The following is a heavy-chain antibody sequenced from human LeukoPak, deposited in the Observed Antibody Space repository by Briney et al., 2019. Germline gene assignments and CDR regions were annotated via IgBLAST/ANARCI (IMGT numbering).Heavy chain of an antibody. J-gene: IGHJ5*02. Sequence: ASVKVSCKASGYTFTSYGISWVRQAPGQGLEWMGWISAYNGNTNYAQKLQGRVTMTTDTSTSTAYMELRSLRSDDTAVYYCARGKITMIVGGDYGNWFDPWGQGTLVTVSS. CDR1: GYTFTSYG. CDR2: ISAYNGNT. D-gene: IGHD3-22*01. CDR3: ARGKITMIVGGDYGNWFDP. V-gene: IGHV1-18*01.